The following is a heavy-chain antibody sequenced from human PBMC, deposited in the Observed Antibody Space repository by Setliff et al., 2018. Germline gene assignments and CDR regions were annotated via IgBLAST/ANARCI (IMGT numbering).Heavy chain of an antibody. CDR1: GDSLSGDNYF. J-gene: IGHJ5*02. V-gene: IGHV4-30-4*02. CDR2: IYYTGKT. D-gene: IGHD3-10*01. Sequence: SETLSLTCTVSGDSLSGDNYFWSWIRHLPGKGLQWLGHIYYTGKTYYNPSLRSRLEMSVDTSKREFALRLSSVTAADTAVYYCARTSTYVLGSGSYWDRWFDPWSQGTLVTVSS. CDR3: ARTSTYVLGSGSYWDRWFDP.